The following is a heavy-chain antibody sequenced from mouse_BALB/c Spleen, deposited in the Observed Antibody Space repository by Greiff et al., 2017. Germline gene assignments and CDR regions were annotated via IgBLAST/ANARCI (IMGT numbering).Heavy chain of an antibody. V-gene: IGHV5-17*02. D-gene: IGHD2-1*01. CDR2: ISSGSSTI. CDR3: AILYYGNHYYAMDY. J-gene: IGHJ4*01. CDR1: GFTFSSFG. Sequence: EVKLEESGGGLVQPGGSRKLSCAASGFTFSSFGMHWVRQAPEKGLEWVAYISSGSSTIYYADTVKGRFTISRDNPKNTLFLQMTSLMSEDTAMYYCAILYYGNHYYAMDYWGQGTSVTVSS.